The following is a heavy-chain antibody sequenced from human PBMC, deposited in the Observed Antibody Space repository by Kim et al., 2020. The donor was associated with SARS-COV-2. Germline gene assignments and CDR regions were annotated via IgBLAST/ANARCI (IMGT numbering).Heavy chain of an antibody. CDR3: AQELGYCSSTSCTPFDY. J-gene: IGHJ4*02. D-gene: IGHD2-2*01. V-gene: IGHV3-23*01. Sequence: VKGRFTISRDNSKNPLYLRMNSLRAEDTAVYYCAQELGYCSSTSCTPFDYWGQGSLVTVSS.